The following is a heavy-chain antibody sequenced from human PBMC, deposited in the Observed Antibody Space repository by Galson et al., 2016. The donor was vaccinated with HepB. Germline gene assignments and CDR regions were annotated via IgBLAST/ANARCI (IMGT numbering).Heavy chain of an antibody. V-gene: IGHV3-23*05. J-gene: IGHJ6*02. Sequence: SLRLSCAASGFIFRNYAMNWVRQAPGKGLEWVSGIYKNGGATYYADSVKGRFTISRDNSGDTLYLQMNSLRAEDTAVYFCANGNAYGGLQNLGMDVWGQGTTVTVSS. CDR3: ANGNAYGGLQNLGMDV. CDR1: GFIFRNYA. D-gene: IGHD4/OR15-4a*01. CDR2: IYKNGGAT.